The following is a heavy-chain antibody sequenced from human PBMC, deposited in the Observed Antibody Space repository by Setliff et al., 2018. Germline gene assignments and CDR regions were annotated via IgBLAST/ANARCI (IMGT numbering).Heavy chain of an antibody. CDR2: TRFDGTNK. D-gene: IGHD1-1*01. J-gene: IGHJ3*01. CDR1: GFSFGSYD. CDR3: SAVAAYTGRNMGSKGTDAYYL. Sequence: GGSLSLSCAASGFSFGSYDMVWVRQAPGKGLEWVAFTRFDGTNKNYADSVRGRFIISRDNSRDTVYLQMNNLRTEDTAVYYCSAVAAYTGRNMGSKGTDAYYLWGPGTMVTVSS. V-gene: IGHV3-30*02.